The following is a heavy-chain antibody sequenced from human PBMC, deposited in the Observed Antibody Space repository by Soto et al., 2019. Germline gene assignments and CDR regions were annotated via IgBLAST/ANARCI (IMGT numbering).Heavy chain of an antibody. Sequence: QVQLVQSGAEVKKPGASVKVSCKVSGYTLTELPMHWVRKAPGKGLGRMGGFDPEDGETIYAQKFQGRVTMTEDTSTDTAYMELSSLRSEDTAVYYCATKDSSSWYRVRYFDYWGQGTLVTVSS. D-gene: IGHD6-13*01. CDR3: ATKDSSSWYRVRYFDY. CDR1: GYTLTELP. V-gene: IGHV1-24*01. J-gene: IGHJ4*02. CDR2: FDPEDGET.